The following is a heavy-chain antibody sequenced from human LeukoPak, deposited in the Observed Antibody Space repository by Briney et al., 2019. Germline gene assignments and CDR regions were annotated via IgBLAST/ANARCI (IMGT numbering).Heavy chain of an antibody. CDR1: GVSLSRYY. D-gene: IGHD3-22*01. V-gene: IGHV4-59*01. CDR2: IYHSGST. Sequence: PSETLSLTCTVSGVSLSRYYWGWIRQPPGKGLEWIGYIYHSGSTTYNPSLKSRVTFSVDTSKNQFSLKLSSVTTADTAVYYCARVHYYDSSGYSYLLGYYYYYMDVWGKGTMVTVSS. J-gene: IGHJ6*03. CDR3: ARVHYYDSSGYSYLLGYYYYYMDV.